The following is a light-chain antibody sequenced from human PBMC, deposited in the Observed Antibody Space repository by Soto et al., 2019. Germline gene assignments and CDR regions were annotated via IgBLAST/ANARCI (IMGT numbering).Light chain of an antibody. V-gene: IGKV4-1*01. CDR2: WAS. J-gene: IGKJ3*01. CDR1: RSILDSSINQNR. Sequence: DIVMTQSPGSLAVSLGERATSNCKSSRSILDSSINQNRLAWYQQRPGQPSKLLIFWASTRESGVPDRFSGSGSGTDFTLTISSLQAEDVAVYYCQQYYSLPFSFGPGSKVDIK. CDR3: QQYYSLPFS.